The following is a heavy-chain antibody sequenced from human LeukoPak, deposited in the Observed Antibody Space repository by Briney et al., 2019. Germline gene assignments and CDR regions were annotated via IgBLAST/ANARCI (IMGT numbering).Heavy chain of an antibody. Sequence: GGSLRLSCAASGFTFSSYSMNWVRQAPGKGLEWVSYISSSSSTIYYADSVKGRFTISRGNARNSLYLQMNSLRAEDTAVYYCAKDRGIVVVPAAIGSGVDYWGQGTLVTVSS. CDR3: AKDRGIVVVPAAIGSGVDY. CDR1: GFTFSSYS. V-gene: IGHV3-48*04. D-gene: IGHD2-2*01. CDR2: ISSSSSTI. J-gene: IGHJ4*02.